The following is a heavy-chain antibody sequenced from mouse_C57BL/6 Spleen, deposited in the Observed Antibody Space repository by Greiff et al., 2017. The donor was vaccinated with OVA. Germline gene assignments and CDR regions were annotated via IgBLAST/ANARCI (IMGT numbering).Heavy chain of an antibody. D-gene: IGHD1-1*01. CDR3: ARLNYGSSFYYAMDY. CDR1: GYTFTSYW. J-gene: IGHJ4*01. Sequence: VQLQQPGAELVKPGASVKMSCKASGYTFTSYWITWVKQRPGQGLEWIGDIYPGSGSTNYNEKFKSKATLTVDTSSSTAYMQLSSLTSEDSAVYYCARLNYGSSFYYAMDYWGQGTSVTVSS. CDR2: IYPGSGST. V-gene: IGHV1-55*01.